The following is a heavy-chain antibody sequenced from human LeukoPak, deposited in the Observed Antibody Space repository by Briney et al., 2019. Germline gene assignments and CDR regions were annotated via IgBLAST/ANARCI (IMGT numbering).Heavy chain of an antibody. CDR2: ISAYNSNT. V-gene: IGHV1-18*01. J-gene: IGHJ4*02. CDR1: GYTFTSYG. CDR3: ARPQYYYDSSGYYYEPGDY. D-gene: IGHD3-22*01. Sequence: ASVKVSCKASGYTFTSYGISWVRQAPGQGLEWMGWISAYNSNTNYAQKLQGRVTMTTDTSTSTAYMELRSLRSDDTAVYYCARPQYYYDSSGYYYEPGDYWGQGTLVTVSS.